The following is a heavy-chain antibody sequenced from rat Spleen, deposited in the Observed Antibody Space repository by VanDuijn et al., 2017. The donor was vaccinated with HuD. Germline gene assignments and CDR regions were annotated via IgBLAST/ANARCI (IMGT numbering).Heavy chain of an antibody. Sequence: EVQLVESGGGLVQPGRSMKLSCAASGFTFSNYDMAWVRQAPTKGLEWVASISYDGSSTYYRDSVKGRFAISRDNARSTLYLQMDSLRSEDTATYYCARDTMGIFDYWGQGVMVTVSS. J-gene: IGHJ2*01. CDR3: ARDTMGIFDY. V-gene: IGHV5-25*01. D-gene: IGHD1-7*01. CDR1: GFTFSNYD. CDR2: ISYDGSST.